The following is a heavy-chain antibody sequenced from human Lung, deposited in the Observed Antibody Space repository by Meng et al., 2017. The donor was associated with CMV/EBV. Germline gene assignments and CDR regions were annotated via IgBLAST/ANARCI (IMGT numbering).Heavy chain of an antibody. CDR3: ARDEPPIGSGGPTRYFPH. D-gene: IGHD6-13*01. CDR2: ISSTSNYI. V-gene: IGHV3-21*01. Sequence: GESLKISCSASGFSFSSYSLNWVRQAPGKGLEWVSSISSTSNYIYYADSVEGRFSISRDNAKNSVHLQMNSLRADDSAVYYCARDEPPIGSGGPTRYFPHWGPGNLV. J-gene: IGHJ1*01. CDR1: GFSFSSYS.